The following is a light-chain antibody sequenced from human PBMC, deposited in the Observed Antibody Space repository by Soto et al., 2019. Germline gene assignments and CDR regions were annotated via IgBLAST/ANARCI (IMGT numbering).Light chain of an antibody. V-gene: IGLV2-14*01. CDR2: DVS. CDR1: SSDVGGYKY. CDR3: SSYTSSSTVV. Sequence: QSALTQPASVSGSPGQSITISCTGTSSDVGGYKYVSWYQQHPGKGPKLMIYDVSNRPSGVSNRFSGSKSGNTASLTISGLQAEDEADYYCSSYTSSSTVVFGGGTKLTVL. J-gene: IGLJ2*01.